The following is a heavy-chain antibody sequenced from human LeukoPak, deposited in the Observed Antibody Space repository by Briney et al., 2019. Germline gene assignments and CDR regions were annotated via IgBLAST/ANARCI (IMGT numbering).Heavy chain of an antibody. D-gene: IGHD3-10*01. CDR3: ARGGVAYYGSVIRDWFDP. J-gene: IGHJ5*02. CDR1: GGSISSSSYY. CDR2: IYYSGST. V-gene: IGHV4-39*07. Sequence: SETLSLTCTVSGGSISSSSYYWGWIRQPPGKGLEWIGSIYYSGSTYYNPSLKSRVTISVDTSKNQFSLKLSSVTAADTAVYYCARGGVAYYGSVIRDWFDPWGQGTLVTVSS.